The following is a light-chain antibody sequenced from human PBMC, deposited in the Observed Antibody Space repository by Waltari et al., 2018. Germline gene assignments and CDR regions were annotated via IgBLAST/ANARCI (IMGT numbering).Light chain of an antibody. CDR1: RIITRNS. CDR2: GVS. CDR3: QQYGDSPAT. Sequence: IVLTQSPGTLSLSLGERATLSCRASRIITRNSFAWYQQRPGQAPRLLIYGVSSRASGVSDRFSAGGSGRDFSLTISRLEPEDFAVYYCQQYGDSPATFGQGTKLEI. V-gene: IGKV3-20*01. J-gene: IGKJ2*01.